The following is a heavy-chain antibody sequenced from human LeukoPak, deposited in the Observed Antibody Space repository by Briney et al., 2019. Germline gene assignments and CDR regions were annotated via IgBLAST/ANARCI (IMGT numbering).Heavy chain of an antibody. J-gene: IGHJ4*02. CDR3: ARDHCDVSTAYPARAIDH. V-gene: IGHV1-2*04. CDR1: GYTFSDYY. D-gene: IGHD3-9*01. CDR2: INPSNGVT. Sequence: EASVKVSCKPSGYTFSDYYSHWVRQAPGQGLEWMGWINPSNGVTKYAQKFEGSVTMTRDTSLSTAYMELSRVRPDDTAVYFCARDHCDVSTAYPARAIDHWGQGTLVTVSS.